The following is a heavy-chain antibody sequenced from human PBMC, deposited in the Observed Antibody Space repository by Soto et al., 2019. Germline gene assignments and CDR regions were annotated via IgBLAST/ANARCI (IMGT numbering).Heavy chain of an antibody. V-gene: IGHV1-69*01. CDR1: GGTFSSYA. CDR2: IIPLSGTA. CDR3: ARSHGSSTSLAINYYYYYGMDV. J-gene: IGHJ6*02. Sequence: QVQLVQSGAEVKKPGSSVKVSCKASGGTFSSYAISWVRQAPGQGLEWMGGIIPLSGTANYAQKFRGRVTITEDESTSTADMELSSLRPEDKAVYYCARSHGSSTSLAINYYYYYGMDVWGQGTTVSVSS. D-gene: IGHD2-2*01.